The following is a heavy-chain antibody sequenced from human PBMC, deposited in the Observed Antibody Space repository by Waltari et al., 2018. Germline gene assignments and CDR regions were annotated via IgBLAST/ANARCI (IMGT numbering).Heavy chain of an antibody. D-gene: IGHD2-15*01. V-gene: IGHV4-39*01. CDR1: GDSISSSSYY. CDR3: VRHARTTSGGKHFDH. Sequence: QLQLQESGPGLVKASETLSLTCTVSGDSISSSSYYWGWVRQPPGKGLEGIGNMYYSGGTYYNPALKSRVTISGDTSKSQFSLKLSSVTAADTSMYYCVRHARTTSGGKHFDHWGQGMLVTVSP. CDR2: MYYSGGT. J-gene: IGHJ4*02.